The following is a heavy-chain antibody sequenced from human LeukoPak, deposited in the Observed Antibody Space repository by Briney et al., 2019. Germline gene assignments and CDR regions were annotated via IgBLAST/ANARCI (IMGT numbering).Heavy chain of an antibody. CDR3: ARYGGISGYSYGHWYFDL. D-gene: IGHD5-18*01. CDR2: INPNSGGT. Sequence: GASVKVSCKASGYTFTNYGISWVRQAPGQGLEWMGWINPNSGGTNYAQKFQGRVTMTRDTSISTAYMELSRLRSDDTAVYYCARYGGISGYSYGHWYFDLWGRGTLVTVSS. V-gene: IGHV1-2*02. J-gene: IGHJ2*01. CDR1: GYTFTNYG.